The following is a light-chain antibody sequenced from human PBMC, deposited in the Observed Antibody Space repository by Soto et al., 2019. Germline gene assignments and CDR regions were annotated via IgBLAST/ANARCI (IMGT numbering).Light chain of an antibody. CDR1: QDISSW. J-gene: IGKJ4*01. CDR3: QKGDSFPFT. V-gene: IGKV1-12*01. Sequence: DIHMTQSPSSVSSSVGDSVIITCRASQDISSWVAWYQQKPGKAPKLLISAASSLESGVPRRFSGSGSGTDFTLSISSLQPEDFATYFCQKGDSFPFTFGGGTKVEIK. CDR2: AAS.